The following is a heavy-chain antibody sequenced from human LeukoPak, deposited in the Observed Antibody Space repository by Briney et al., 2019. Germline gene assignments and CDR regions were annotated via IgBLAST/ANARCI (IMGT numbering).Heavy chain of an antibody. Sequence: GGSLRLSCVVSGFTFSGYWMGWVRQPPGKGLEWVATIKQDGSDEYYVDSVKGRFTISRDNAKNSLYLQMDGLRAEDTAVYHCARKLYYYGTSPAGWFGPWGQGTLVTVSS. J-gene: IGHJ5*02. V-gene: IGHV3-7*01. CDR2: IKQDGSDE. CDR1: GFTFSGYW. CDR3: ARKLYYYGTSPAGWFGP. D-gene: IGHD3-10*01.